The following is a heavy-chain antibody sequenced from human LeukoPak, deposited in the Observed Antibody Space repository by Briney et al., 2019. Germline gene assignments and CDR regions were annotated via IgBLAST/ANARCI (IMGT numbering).Heavy chain of an antibody. CDR2: ISSSSSYI. V-gene: IGHV3-21*01. Sequence: GGSLRLSCAASGFTFSSYSMTWVRQAPGKGLEWVSSISSSSSYIYYADSVKGRFTISRDNAKNSLYLQMNSLRAEDKAVYYCARDLRGRSGNWFDPWGQGTLVTVSS. J-gene: IGHJ5*02. D-gene: IGHD3-10*01. CDR1: GFTFSSYS. CDR3: ARDLRGRSGNWFDP.